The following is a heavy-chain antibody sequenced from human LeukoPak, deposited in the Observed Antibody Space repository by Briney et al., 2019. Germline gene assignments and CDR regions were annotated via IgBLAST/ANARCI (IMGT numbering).Heavy chain of an antibody. Sequence: ASVKVSCKASGYTFTSYDINWVRQATGQGLEWMGWMNPNSGNTGYAQKLQGRVTITRNTSISTAYMELSSLRSEDTAVYYCARSGYCSGGSCPGDYWGQGTLVTVSS. CDR2: MNPNSGNT. D-gene: IGHD2-15*01. CDR3: ARSGYCSGGSCPGDY. J-gene: IGHJ4*02. CDR1: GYTFTSYD. V-gene: IGHV1-8*03.